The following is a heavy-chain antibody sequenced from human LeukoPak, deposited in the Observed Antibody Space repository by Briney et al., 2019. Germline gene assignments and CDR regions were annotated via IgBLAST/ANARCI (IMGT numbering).Heavy chain of an antibody. Sequence: PSETLSLTCAVYGGSFSGYYWSWIRQPPGEGLEWIGEINHSGSTNYNPSLKSRVTISVDTSKNQFSLKLSSVTAADTAVYYCARVSRGLRYFDWSHIDWFDPWGQGTLVTVSS. V-gene: IGHV4-34*01. CDR3: ARVSRGLRYFDWSHIDWFDP. CDR2: INHSGST. CDR1: GGSFSGYY. D-gene: IGHD3-9*01. J-gene: IGHJ5*02.